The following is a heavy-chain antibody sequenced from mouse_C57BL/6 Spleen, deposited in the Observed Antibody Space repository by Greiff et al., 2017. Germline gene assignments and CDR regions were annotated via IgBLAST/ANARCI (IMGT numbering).Heavy chain of an antibody. CDR1: GYTFTSYW. V-gene: IGHV1-64*01. J-gene: IGHJ4*01. CDR3: AGDYDEGLYAMDY. Sequence: VQLQQPGAELVKPGASVKLSCTASGYTFTSYWMHWVKQRPGQGLEWIGMIHPNSGSTNYNEKFKSKATLTVAKSSSTAYMQLSSLTSEDSAVYYCAGDYDEGLYAMDYWGQGTSGTVSS. D-gene: IGHD2-4*01. CDR2: IHPNSGST.